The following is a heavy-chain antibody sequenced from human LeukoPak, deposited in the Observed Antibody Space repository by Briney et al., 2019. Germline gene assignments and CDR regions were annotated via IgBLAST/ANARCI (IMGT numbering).Heavy chain of an antibody. CDR1: GGTFSSYA. CDR2: IIPMFGTA. J-gene: IGHJ4*02. Sequence: SVKVSCKASGGTFSSYAISWVRQAPGQGLEWMGGIIPMFGTANYAQKLQGRVTMTTDTSTSTAYMELRSLRSDDTAVYYCARVVSGSYSDWGQGTLVTVSS. D-gene: IGHD1-26*01. CDR3: ARVVSGSYSD. V-gene: IGHV1-69*05.